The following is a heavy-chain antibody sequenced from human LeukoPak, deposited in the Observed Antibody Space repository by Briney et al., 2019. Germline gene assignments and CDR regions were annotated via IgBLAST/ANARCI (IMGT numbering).Heavy chain of an antibody. CDR3: ARGPGGTTFGVYGMDV. Sequence: SETLSLTCTVSGGSISSYYWSWIRQPPGKGLEWIGYIYYSGSTNYNPSLKSRVTISADTSKKQFSLILKSVTAADTAMYYCARGPGGTTFGVYGMDVWGQGATVTVSS. V-gene: IGHV4-59*12. CDR2: IYYSGST. J-gene: IGHJ6*02. CDR1: GGSISSYY. D-gene: IGHD3-3*01.